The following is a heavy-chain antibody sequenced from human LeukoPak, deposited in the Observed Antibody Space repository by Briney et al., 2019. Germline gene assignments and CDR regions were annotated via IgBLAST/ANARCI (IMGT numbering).Heavy chain of an antibody. V-gene: IGHV4-59*01. CDR1: GGTISSYY. D-gene: IGHD7-27*01. Sequence: SETLSLTCTVSGGTISSYYWSWIRQPPGKGLEWIGYIYYSGSTNYNPSLKSRVTISVDTSKNQFSLKLSSVTAADTAVYYCATGEENWGFDYWGQGTLVTVSS. CDR2: IYYSGST. J-gene: IGHJ4*02. CDR3: ATGEENWGFDY.